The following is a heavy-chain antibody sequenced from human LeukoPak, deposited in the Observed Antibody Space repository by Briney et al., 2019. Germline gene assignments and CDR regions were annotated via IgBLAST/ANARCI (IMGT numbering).Heavy chain of an antibody. J-gene: IGHJ4*02. CDR3: AKDIFDYGDYVF. V-gene: IGHV3-23*01. CDR2: ISGSGGST. Sequence: ETLSLTCAVYGGSFSGYYWSWVRQAPGKGLEWVSAISGSGGSTYYADSVKGRFTISRDNSKNTLYLQMNSLRAEDTAVYYCAKDIFDYGDYVFWGQGTLVTVSS. D-gene: IGHD4-17*01. CDR1: GGSFSGYY.